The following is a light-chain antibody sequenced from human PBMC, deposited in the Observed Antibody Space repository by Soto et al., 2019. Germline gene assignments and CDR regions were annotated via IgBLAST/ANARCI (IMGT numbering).Light chain of an antibody. Sequence: DIQMTQSPSSLSAAVGDRVTITCRASQDINKYLNWYHQTPGKAPKLLIFSTSTLYSGVPSRFSVSRSGTDFTLTISSLQPEDFATYYCQQSYSSPYTFGQGTKVEIK. J-gene: IGKJ2*01. V-gene: IGKV1-39*01. CDR1: QDINKY. CDR3: QQSYSSPYT. CDR2: STS.